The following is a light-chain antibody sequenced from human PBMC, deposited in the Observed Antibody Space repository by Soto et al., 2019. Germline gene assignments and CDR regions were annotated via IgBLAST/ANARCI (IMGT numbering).Light chain of an antibody. CDR3: LQGLQTPYT. V-gene: IGKV2-28*01. Sequence: IVVTQSPLSLSVTPGEPASISCRSSQSLLQIHGYTYLDWYLQKPGQSPQVLIYLASNRASGVRDRFSGSGSGTDFTLNISRVEAEDVGVYYCLQGLQTPYTFGQGTQLGLK. J-gene: IGKJ2*01. CDR2: LAS. CDR1: QSLLQIHGYTY.